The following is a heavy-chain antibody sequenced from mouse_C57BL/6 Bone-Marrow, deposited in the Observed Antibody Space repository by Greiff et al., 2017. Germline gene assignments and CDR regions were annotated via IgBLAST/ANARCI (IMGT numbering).Heavy chain of an antibody. D-gene: IGHD1-1*01. Sequence: QVQLQQPGAELVKPGASVKLSCKASGYTFTSYWMHWVKQRPGQGLEWIGEIDPSDSYTNYNQKFKGKATLTVDTSSSTAYMQLSSLTSEDSAVYYCARLYYYGSRPLRYFDVWGTGTTVTVSS. V-gene: IGHV1-50*01. CDR2: IDPSDSYT. CDR3: ARLYYYGSRPLRYFDV. CDR1: GYTFTSYW. J-gene: IGHJ1*03.